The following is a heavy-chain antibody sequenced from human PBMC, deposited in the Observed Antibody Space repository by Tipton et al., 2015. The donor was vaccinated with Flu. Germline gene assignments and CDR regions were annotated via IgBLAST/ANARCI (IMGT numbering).Heavy chain of an antibody. Sequence: TLSLTCTVSGGSISSYYWSWIRQPPGKGLEWIEYIYYSGSTNYNPSLKSRVTISVDTSKNQFSLKLSSVTAADTAVYYCARAPPITMIVVEDPDWYFDLWGRGTLVTVSS. CDR3: ARAPPITMIVVEDPDWYFDL. V-gene: IGHV4-59*01. CDR2: IYYSGST. D-gene: IGHD3-22*01. CDR1: GGSISSYY. J-gene: IGHJ2*01.